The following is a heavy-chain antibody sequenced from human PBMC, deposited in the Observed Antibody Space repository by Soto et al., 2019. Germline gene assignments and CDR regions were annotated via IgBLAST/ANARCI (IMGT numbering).Heavy chain of an antibody. D-gene: IGHD6-19*01. CDR3: ARDLKVAGTNSFYYYGMDV. CDR2: ISRSSRNI. Sequence: EVQLVESGGGLVKPGGSLTLSCAASGFTFSNYTMNWVRQAPGKGLEWVSSISRSSRNIYYADLVKGRFTISRDNAKNALYLHMNSLRAGDTAVYYCARDLKVAGTNSFYYYGMDVWGQGTTVTVSS. V-gene: IGHV3-21*01. CDR1: GFTFSNYT. J-gene: IGHJ6*02.